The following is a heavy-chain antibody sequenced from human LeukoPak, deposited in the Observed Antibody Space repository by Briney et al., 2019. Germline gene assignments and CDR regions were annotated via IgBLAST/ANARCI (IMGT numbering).Heavy chain of an antibody. CDR3: ARGKQYYYDSSGYPPPLDY. J-gene: IGHJ4*02. Sequence: ASVKVSCKASGYTFTSYGISWVRQAPGQGLEWMGWISAYNGNTNYAQKLQGRVTMTIDTSTSTAYMELRSLRSDDTAVYYCARGKQYYYDSSGYPPPLDYWGQGTLVTVSS. CDR1: GYTFTSYG. D-gene: IGHD3-22*01. V-gene: IGHV1-18*01. CDR2: ISAYNGNT.